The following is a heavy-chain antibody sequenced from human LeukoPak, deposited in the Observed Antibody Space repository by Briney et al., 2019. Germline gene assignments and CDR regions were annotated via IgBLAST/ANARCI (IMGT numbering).Heavy chain of an antibody. V-gene: IGHV1-2*02. D-gene: IGHD6-19*01. CDR3: ARDGSGWYDWFDP. Sequence: ASVNASCKASGYTFTGYYMHWVRQAPGQGLEWMGWINPNSGGTNYAQKFQGRVTMTRDTSISTAYMELSRLRSDDTAVYYCARDGSGWYDWFDPWGQGTLVTVSS. CDR1: GYTFTGYY. J-gene: IGHJ5*02. CDR2: INPNSGGT.